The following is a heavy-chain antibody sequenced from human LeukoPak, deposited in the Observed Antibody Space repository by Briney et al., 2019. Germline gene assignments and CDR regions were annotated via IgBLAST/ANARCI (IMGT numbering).Heavy chain of an antibody. CDR3: ARHGYSSGWYEGYFDY. J-gene: IGHJ4*02. V-gene: IGHV5-51*01. Sequence: GESLKISCKGSGYSFTSYWIGWVRQMPGKGLEWMGIIYPGDSDTRYSPSFQGQVTISADKSNSTAYLQWSSLKASDTAMYYCARHGYSSGWYEGYFDYWGQGTLVTVSS. D-gene: IGHD6-19*01. CDR1: GYSFTSYW. CDR2: IYPGDSDT.